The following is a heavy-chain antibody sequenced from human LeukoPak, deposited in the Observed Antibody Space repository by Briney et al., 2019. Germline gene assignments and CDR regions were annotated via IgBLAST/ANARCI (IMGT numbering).Heavy chain of an antibody. Sequence: PSETLSLTCTVSGGSISSSSYYWGWIRQPPGNGLEGIGSIYYSGSTYYNPSLKRRVTISVDTSKNQFSLKLSSVTAADTAVYYCARHGDFWSGYYSPPHFDYWGQGTLVTVSS. V-gene: IGHV4-39*01. D-gene: IGHD3-3*01. CDR1: GGSISSSSYY. CDR3: ARHGDFWSGYYSPPHFDY. J-gene: IGHJ4*02. CDR2: IYYSGST.